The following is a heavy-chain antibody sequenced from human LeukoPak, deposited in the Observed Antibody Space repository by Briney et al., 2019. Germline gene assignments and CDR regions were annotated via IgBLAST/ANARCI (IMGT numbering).Heavy chain of an antibody. V-gene: IGHV3-33*01. CDR1: GFIFSTYG. CDR3: ATSSPRDYFDH. J-gene: IGHJ4*02. Sequence: GGSLRLSCVASGFIFSTYGLHWVRQSPGRGLEWVAVIWYDGSQRYYADSVKGRFTISRDDSQNTIYLQMDSLRAEDTAVYYCATSSPRDYFDHWGQGTLVTVSS. CDR2: IWYDGSQR.